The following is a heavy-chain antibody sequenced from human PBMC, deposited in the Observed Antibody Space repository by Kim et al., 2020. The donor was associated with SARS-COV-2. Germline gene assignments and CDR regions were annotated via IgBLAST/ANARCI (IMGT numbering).Heavy chain of an antibody. J-gene: IGHJ6*03. Sequence: GGSLRLSCAASGFTFSNAWMSWVRQAPGKGLEWVGRIKSKTDGGTTDYAAPVKGRFTISRDDSKNTLYLQMNSLKTEDTAVYYCTTTLAAVSYGDYYYMDVWGKGTTVTVSS. CDR2: IKSKTDGGTT. D-gene: IGHD1-26*01. V-gene: IGHV3-15*01. CDR3: TTTLAAVSYGDYYYMDV. CDR1: GFTFSNAW.